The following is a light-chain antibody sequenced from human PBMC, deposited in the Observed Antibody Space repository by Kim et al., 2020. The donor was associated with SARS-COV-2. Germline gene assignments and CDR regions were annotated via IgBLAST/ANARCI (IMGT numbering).Light chain of an antibody. CDR2: YDS. J-gene: IGLJ2*01. V-gene: IGLV3-21*04. Sequence: AQGKTARITCGGTKFGSKSCQWYQEKPGQAPVLVIYYDSDRPSGIPERFSGSNSGNKATLTISRVEAGDEADYYCQVWDSSSDHPVFGGGTQLTV. CDR1: KFGSKS. CDR3: QVWDSSSDHPV.